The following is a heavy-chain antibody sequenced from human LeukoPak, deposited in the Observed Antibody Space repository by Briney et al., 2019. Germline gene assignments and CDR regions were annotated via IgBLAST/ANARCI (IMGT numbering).Heavy chain of an antibody. CDR1: GFTFSNYA. D-gene: IGHD1-26*01. CDR2: ISSNGGST. CDR3: ARDISGSHSPGDY. V-gene: IGHV3-64*01. J-gene: IGHJ4*02. Sequence: GGSLRLSCAASGFTFSNYAMYWVRQAPGKGLEYVSAISSNGGSTYYANSVKGRFTISRDNSKNTLYLQMGSLRAEDTAVYYCARDISGSHSPGDYWGQGTLVTVSS.